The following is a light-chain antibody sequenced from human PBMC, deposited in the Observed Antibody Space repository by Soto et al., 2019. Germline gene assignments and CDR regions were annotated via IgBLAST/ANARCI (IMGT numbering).Light chain of an antibody. Sequence: EIELTQSPATLALAPGERAAVSFRTSQSVSNYLAWYQQKPGQAPRLLICDTSNRATGIPARFSGSGSGPAFTLTISRLAPAAFAVYCCQHYGSSSWTFGQGTKVDIK. J-gene: IGKJ1*01. CDR2: DTS. V-gene: IGKV3-11*01. CDR1: QSVSNY. CDR3: QHYGSSSWT.